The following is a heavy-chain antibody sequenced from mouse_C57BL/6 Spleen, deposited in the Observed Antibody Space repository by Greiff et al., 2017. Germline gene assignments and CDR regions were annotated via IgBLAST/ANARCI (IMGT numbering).Heavy chain of an antibody. D-gene: IGHD2-5*01. CDR1: GYTFTDYN. CDR3: ARASYCSKPYWYFDV. CDR2: INPNNGGT. Sequence: VQLQQSGPELVKPGASVKMSCKASGYTFTDYNMHWVKQSHGKSLEWIGYINPNNGGTSYNQKFKGKATLTVNKSSSTAYMELRRLTSEDSAVYYGARASYCSKPYWYFDVWGTGTTVTGSS. J-gene: IGHJ1*03. V-gene: IGHV1-22*01.